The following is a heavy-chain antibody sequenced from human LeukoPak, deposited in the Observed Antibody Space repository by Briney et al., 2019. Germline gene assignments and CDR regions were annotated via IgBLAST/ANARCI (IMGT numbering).Heavy chain of an antibody. V-gene: IGHV3-30*03. CDR3: ARVSGSTRTRIFDY. J-gene: IGHJ4*02. CDR2: ISYDGSNK. D-gene: IGHD1-26*01. Sequence: PGRSLRLSCAASGFTFSSYGMHWVRQAPGKGLEWVAVISYDGSNKYYADSVKGRFTISRDNSKNTLYLQMNSLRAEDTAVYYCARVSGSTRTRIFDYWGQGTLVTVSS. CDR1: GFTFSSYG.